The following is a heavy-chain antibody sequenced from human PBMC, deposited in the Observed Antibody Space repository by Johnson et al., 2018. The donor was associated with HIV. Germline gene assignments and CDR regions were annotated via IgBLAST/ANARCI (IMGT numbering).Heavy chain of an antibody. Sequence: QMMLVESGGGLVQPGGSLRLSCAASGFTFNDYYMTWIRQAPGKGLAWVAVISYDGSNKYYADSVKGRFTISRDNSKNTLYLQMNSLRAEDTAVYYCAKDHHQMATIVGAFDIWGQGTMVTVSS. CDR1: GFTFNDYY. CDR3: AKDHHQMATIVGAFDI. D-gene: IGHD5-24*01. CDR2: ISYDGSNK. J-gene: IGHJ3*02. V-gene: IGHV3-30*18.